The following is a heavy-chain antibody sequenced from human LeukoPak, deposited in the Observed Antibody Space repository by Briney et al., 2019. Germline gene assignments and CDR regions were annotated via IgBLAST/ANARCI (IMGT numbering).Heavy chain of an antibody. Sequence: GGSLRLSCAASGFTVSSNYMSWVRQAPGKGLMWVSRIPNDGSSPTYADSVKGRFTISRDNAKNTVYLQMNSLRAEDTAVYYCVRWHLATAGAFNWGQGTLVTVSS. CDR1: GFTVSSNY. D-gene: IGHD6-13*01. J-gene: IGHJ4*02. CDR2: IPNDGSSP. V-gene: IGHV3-74*01. CDR3: VRWHLATAGAFN.